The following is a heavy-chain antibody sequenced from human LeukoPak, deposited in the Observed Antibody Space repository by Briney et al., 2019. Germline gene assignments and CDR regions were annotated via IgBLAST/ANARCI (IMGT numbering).Heavy chain of an antibody. V-gene: IGHV1-18*01. D-gene: IGHD2-15*01. CDR1: GYTFTNYG. Sequence: ASVKVSCKASGYTFTNYGISWVRQAPGQGLEWMGWISADNGDTNYAQNLQDRVTMTTDTSTSTVYMELRSLRSDDTAVYYCARDWDCSGGACRDCFDPWGPGTLVTVST. J-gene: IGHJ5*02. CDR2: ISADNGDT. CDR3: ARDWDCSGGACRDCFDP.